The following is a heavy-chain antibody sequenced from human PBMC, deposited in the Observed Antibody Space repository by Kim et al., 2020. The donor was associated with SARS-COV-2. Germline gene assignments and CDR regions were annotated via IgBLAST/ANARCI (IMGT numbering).Heavy chain of an antibody. D-gene: IGHD1-1*01. V-gene: IGHV5-51*01. Sequence: YNPSFQGQFTLSVDKSISTAYLQWNSLKASDTAIYYCARQGDWNDESYFDSWGQGTLVSVSS. J-gene: IGHJ4*02. CDR3: ARQGDWNDESYFDS.